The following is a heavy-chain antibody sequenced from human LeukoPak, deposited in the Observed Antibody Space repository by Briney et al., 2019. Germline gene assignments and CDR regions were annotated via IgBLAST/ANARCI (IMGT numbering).Heavy chain of an antibody. Sequence: PGGSLRLSCAASGLTFSSYGMHWVRQAPGKGLEWVAVISYDGSNKYYADSVKGRFTISRDNSKNTLYLQMNSLRAEDTAVYYCAKDHFSGSHGDYWGQGTLVTVSS. CDR1: GLTFSSYG. CDR2: ISYDGSNK. D-gene: IGHD1-26*01. V-gene: IGHV3-30*18. J-gene: IGHJ4*02. CDR3: AKDHFSGSHGDY.